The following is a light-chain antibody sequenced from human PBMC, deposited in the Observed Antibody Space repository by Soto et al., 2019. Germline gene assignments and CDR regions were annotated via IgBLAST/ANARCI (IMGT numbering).Light chain of an antibody. J-gene: IGLJ2*01. CDR3: AAWDGSLSAVL. CDR1: SSNVGSNY. Sequence: QSVLTQPPSASGTPGQRVTISCSGSSSNVGSNYVYWYQQLPGTAPKLLIYRNNQRPSGVPDRFSGSKTGDSASLAISGLQSEDEADYYCAAWDGSLSAVLFGGGTKLTVL. CDR2: RNN. V-gene: IGLV1-47*01.